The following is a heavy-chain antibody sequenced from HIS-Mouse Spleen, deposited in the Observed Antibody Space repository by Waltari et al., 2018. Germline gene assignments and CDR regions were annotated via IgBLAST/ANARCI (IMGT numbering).Heavy chain of an antibody. J-gene: IGHJ3*02. CDR2: INPNSGGT. V-gene: IGHV1-2*02. CDR3: ARDYGSGSYYNAGAFDI. D-gene: IGHD3-10*01. CDR1: GHTFPGYY. Sequence: QVQLVQSGAAVKKPGASVKVSCTASGHTFPGYYMPWLPPAPRQGLEWMGWINPNSGGTNYAQKFQGRVTMTRDTSISTAYMELSRLRSDDTAVYYCARDYGSGSYYNAGAFDIWGQGTMVTVSS.